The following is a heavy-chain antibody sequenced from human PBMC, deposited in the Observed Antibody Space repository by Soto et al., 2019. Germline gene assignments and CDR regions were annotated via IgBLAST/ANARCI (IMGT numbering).Heavy chain of an antibody. CDR1: GGSFSGYY. D-gene: IGHD1-20*01. CDR3: ARGSPNWTKRDDAFDI. Sequence: QVQLQQWGAGLLKPSETLSLTCAVYGGSFSGYYWSWIRQPPGKGLEWIGEINHSGSTNYNPSLKSRVTISVDTSKNQFSLKLSSVTAAVTAVYYCARGSPNWTKRDDAFDIWGQGTMVTVSS. J-gene: IGHJ3*02. CDR2: INHSGST. V-gene: IGHV4-34*01.